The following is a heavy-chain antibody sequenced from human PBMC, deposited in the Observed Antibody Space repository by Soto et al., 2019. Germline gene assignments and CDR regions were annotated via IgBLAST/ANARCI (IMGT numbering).Heavy chain of an antibody. CDR3: AREAPYCTSATCPKFYDMDV. CDR1: GGTFGSYP. Sequence: SVKVSCKASGGTFGSYPITWVRRAPGQGLEWLGGIIPILNSPAYAQKFQARVVITADEITNTAYTELNSLRFDDTAVYYCAREAPYCTSATCPKFYDMDVWGQGTTVTVS. V-gene: IGHV1-69*13. CDR2: IIPILNSP. D-gene: IGHD2-2*01. J-gene: IGHJ6*02.